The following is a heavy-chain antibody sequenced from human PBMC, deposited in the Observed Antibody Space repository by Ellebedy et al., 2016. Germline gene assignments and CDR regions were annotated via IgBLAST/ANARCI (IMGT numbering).Heavy chain of an antibody. CDR2: IRSKAYGGTT. D-gene: IGHD3-10*01. Sequence: GGSLRLXCTASGFTFGDYAMSWFRQAPGKGLEWVGFIRSKAYGGTTEYAASVKGRFTISRDDSKSIAYLQMNSLKTEDTAVYYCTRGKYYYGSGSYYNPQYFQHWGQGTLVTVSS. CDR1: GFTFGDYA. CDR3: TRGKYYYGSGSYYNPQYFQH. J-gene: IGHJ1*01. V-gene: IGHV3-49*03.